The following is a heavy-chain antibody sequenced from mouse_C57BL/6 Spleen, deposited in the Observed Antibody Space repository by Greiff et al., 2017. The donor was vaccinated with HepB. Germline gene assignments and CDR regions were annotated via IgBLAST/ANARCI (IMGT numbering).Heavy chain of an antibody. V-gene: IGHV5-6*01. J-gene: IGHJ2*01. CDR3: ARRGDSPYYFDY. CDR1: GFTFSSYG. CDR2: ISSGGSYT. Sequence: EVHLVESGGDLVKPGGSLKLSCAASGFTFSSYGMSWVRQTPDKRLEWVATISSGGSYTYYPDSVKGRFTISRDNAKNTLYLQMSSLKSEDTAMYYCARRGDSPYYFDYWGQGTTLTVSS.